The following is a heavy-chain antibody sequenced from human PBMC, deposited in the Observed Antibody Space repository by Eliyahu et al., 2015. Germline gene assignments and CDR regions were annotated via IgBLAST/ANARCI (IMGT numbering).Heavy chain of an antibody. V-gene: IGHV4-34*01. Sequence: QVQLQQWGAGLLKPSETLSLTCAVYGGSFSGYYWSWIRQPPGKGLEWIGEINHSGSTHYNPSLKSRVTISVDTSKNQFSLKLSSVTAADTAVYYCARRVNYGSKQPRTPNDYWGQGTLVTVSS. J-gene: IGHJ4*02. CDR3: ARRVNYGSKQPRTPNDY. D-gene: IGHD3-10*01. CDR2: INHSGST. CDR1: GGSFSGYY.